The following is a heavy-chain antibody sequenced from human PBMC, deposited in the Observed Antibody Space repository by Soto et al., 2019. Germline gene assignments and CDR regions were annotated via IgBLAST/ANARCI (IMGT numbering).Heavy chain of an antibody. V-gene: IGHV3-11*05. J-gene: IGHJ5*02. CDR2: ISSSSTYT. Sequence: QVQLVESGGGLVKPGGSLRLSCAASGFTLSDYYMSWIRQAPGKGLEWVSYISSSSTYTNYADSVKGRFTISRDNAKNSLYLQMSSLRAEDTAVYYCARGGISAAGTSWFDPWGQGTLVTVSS. CDR3: ARGGISAAGTSWFDP. D-gene: IGHD6-13*01. CDR1: GFTLSDYY.